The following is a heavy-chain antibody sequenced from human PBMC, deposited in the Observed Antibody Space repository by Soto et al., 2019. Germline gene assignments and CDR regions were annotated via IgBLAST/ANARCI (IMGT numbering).Heavy chain of an antibody. D-gene: IGHD1-1*01. V-gene: IGHV3-74*01. Sequence: VGSLRLSCEVSGFTFSAYWTHWVRQVPGKGLIWVSRISDDGSTTTYADSVKGRFTISRDNAKNTLYLQMNSLRADDTGLYYCTRGPRVSSTGTGAHWGQGTLVTVSS. CDR1: GFTFSAYW. CDR3: TRGPRVSSTGTGAH. CDR2: ISDDGSTT. J-gene: IGHJ4*02.